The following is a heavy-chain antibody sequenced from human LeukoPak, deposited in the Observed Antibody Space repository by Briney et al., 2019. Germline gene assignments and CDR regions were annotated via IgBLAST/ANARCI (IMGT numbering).Heavy chain of an antibody. V-gene: IGHV6-1*01. CDR3: ARGKQQLADYYYYGMDV. Sequence: SQTLSLTCAISGDSVSSNSAAWNWIRQSPSRGLEWLGRTYYRSKWYNDYAVSVKSRITINPDTSKDQFPLQLNSVTPEDTAVYYCARGKQQLADYYYYGMDVWGQGTTVTVSS. CDR1: GDSVSSNSAA. J-gene: IGHJ6*02. D-gene: IGHD6-13*01. CDR2: TYYRSKWYN.